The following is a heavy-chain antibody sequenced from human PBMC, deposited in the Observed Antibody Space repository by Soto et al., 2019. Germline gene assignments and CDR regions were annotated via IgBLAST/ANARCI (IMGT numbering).Heavy chain of an antibody. J-gene: IGHJ2*01. Sequence: SVKVYCKESGRAFRSYTIRWVRQPSGQGLEWMGGIIPIFGTANYAQKFQGRVTITADESTSTAYMELSSLRSEDTAVYYCAREAPDIVVVPAAPREAGYWYFDLWGRGTLVTVS. CDR2: IIPIFGTA. V-gene: IGHV1-69*13. CDR3: AREAPDIVVVPAAPREAGYWYFDL. D-gene: IGHD2-2*01. CDR1: GRAFRSYT.